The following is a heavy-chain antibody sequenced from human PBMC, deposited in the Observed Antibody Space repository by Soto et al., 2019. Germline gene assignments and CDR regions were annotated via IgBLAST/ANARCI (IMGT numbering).Heavy chain of an antibody. CDR1: GYTFTSYG. D-gene: IGHD3-10*01. Sequence: QVQLVQSGAEVKKPGASVKVSCKASGYTFTSYGISWVRQAPGQGLEWMGWISAYNGKTNYAKKRQGRVTMTTETSRSTAYMEVRSLRSDDTAVEYCAREPGTRWDYWGQGTLVTVSS. CDR3: AREPGTRWDY. CDR2: ISAYNGKT. V-gene: IGHV1-18*01. J-gene: IGHJ4*02.